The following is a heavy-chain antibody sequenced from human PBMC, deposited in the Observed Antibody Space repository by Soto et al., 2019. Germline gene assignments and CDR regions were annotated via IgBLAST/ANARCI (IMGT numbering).Heavy chain of an antibody. Sequence: EVQLLESGGGSVQPGGSLRISCAASGFTFSSYAMSWVRQAPGKGLEWVSGVSGSGGSTYCVDSVKGRFTISRDNSKNTLYLQMNSLRAEDTAVYYCAKDFGYNYGYDAFDIWGQGTMVTVSS. J-gene: IGHJ3*02. CDR1: GFTFSSYA. CDR2: VSGSGGST. CDR3: AKDFGYNYGYDAFDI. V-gene: IGHV3-23*01. D-gene: IGHD5-18*01.